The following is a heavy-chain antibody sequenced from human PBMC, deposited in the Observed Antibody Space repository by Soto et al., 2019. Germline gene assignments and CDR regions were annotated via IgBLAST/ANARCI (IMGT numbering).Heavy chain of an antibody. CDR1: GDSVSSHSAA. CDR2: TYYRSKWDN. V-gene: IGHV6-1*01. Sequence: QTLSLTCAISGDSVSSHSAAWKWIMQSPSRGLEWLGRTYYRSKWDNDYAVSVKSRITINPDTSKNQFSLQLNSLTPEDTAVYYCATDLITSDAFDIWGQGTMVTVSS. CDR3: ATDLITSDAFDI. J-gene: IGHJ3*02. D-gene: IGHD1-20*01.